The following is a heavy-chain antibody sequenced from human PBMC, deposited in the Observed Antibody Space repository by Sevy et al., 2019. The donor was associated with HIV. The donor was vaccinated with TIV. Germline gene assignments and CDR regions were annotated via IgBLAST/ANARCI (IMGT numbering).Heavy chain of an antibody. CDR3: VRDTHRSGYYGVTFARASDL. D-gene: IGHD3-22*01. Sequence: GGSLRLSCAASGFDFRSYEMSWVRQAPGKGLQWVSYIDTTGTAIYADSVKGRFTISRDNAKNSLFLQMYGLRPDDTAVYYCVRDTHRSGYYGVTFARASDLWGQGTLVTVSS. J-gene: IGHJ5*02. V-gene: IGHV3-48*03. CDR1: GFDFRSYE. CDR2: IDTTGTAI.